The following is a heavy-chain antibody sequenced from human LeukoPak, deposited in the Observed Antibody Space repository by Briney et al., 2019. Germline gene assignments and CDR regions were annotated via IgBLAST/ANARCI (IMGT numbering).Heavy chain of an antibody. V-gene: IGHV3-66*01. CDR2: IYSGGST. J-gene: IGHJ4*02. D-gene: IGHD6-19*01. CDR3: ARDPGGWGNFDY. CDR1: GFTVTTNS. Sequence: GGSLRLSCAVSGFTVTTNSMSWVRQAPGKGLKWVSVIYSGGSTYYADSVKGRFTISRDYSKNTLYLQMNSLRAEDAAVYYCARDPGGWGNFDYWGQGTLVTVSS.